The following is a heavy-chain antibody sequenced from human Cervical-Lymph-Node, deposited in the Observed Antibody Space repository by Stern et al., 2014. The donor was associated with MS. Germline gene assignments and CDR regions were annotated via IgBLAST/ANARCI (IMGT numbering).Heavy chain of an antibody. CDR3: ARDYEDTSMLFDH. Sequence: MQLVESGGAVVQPGRSLRLSCAASGFTFSSYGMHWVRQAPGKGLEWVTVISYDGNHKYYAASVKDRFNICRDNSKNTLHLQMNSVTPDDTAIYYCARDYEDTSMLFDHWGQGTLVTVSS. CDR2: ISYDGNHK. V-gene: IGHV3-30*03. D-gene: IGHD2-8*01. CDR1: GFTFSSYG. J-gene: IGHJ4*02.